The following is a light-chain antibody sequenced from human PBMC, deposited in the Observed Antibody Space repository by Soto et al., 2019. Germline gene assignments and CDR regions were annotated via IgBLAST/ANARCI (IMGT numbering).Light chain of an antibody. CDR1: TGTVTSGHY. J-gene: IGLJ1*01. V-gene: IGLV7-46*01. Sequence: QAVVTQEPSLTVSPGGTVTLTCGPSTGTVTSGHYPYWFQQRPGQAPMTLIYDTSKKHSWTPARFSGSLLGCKAALTLSGAQHEDAAEYYCLLYYSGTYVFGTGTKVTVL. CDR3: LLYYSGTYV. CDR2: DTS.